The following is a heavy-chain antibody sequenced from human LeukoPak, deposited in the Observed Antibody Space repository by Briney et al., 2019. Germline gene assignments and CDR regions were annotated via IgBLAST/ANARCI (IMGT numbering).Heavy chain of an antibody. CDR3: ARFGRPYYYDSSGYYLNWYFDL. CDR1: GYTFTGYY. D-gene: IGHD3-22*01. CDR2: INPNSGGT. Sequence: ASVKVSCKASGYTFTGYYMHWVRQAPGQGLEWMGWINPNSGGTNYAQKFQGRVTMTRDTSISTAYMELSRLRSDDTAVYYCARFGRPYYYDSSGYYLNWYFDLWGRGTLVTVSS. V-gene: IGHV1-2*02. J-gene: IGHJ2*01.